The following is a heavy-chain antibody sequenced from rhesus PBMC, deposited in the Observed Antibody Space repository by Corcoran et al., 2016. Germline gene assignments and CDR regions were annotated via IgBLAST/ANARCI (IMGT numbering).Heavy chain of an antibody. CDR3: ACLSSWSPDY. J-gene: IGHJ4*01. CDR2: IYGSGGSN. V-gene: IGHV4S14*01. CDR1: GGPISGYYY. D-gene: IGHD6-13*01. Sequence: QVQLQESGPGLVKPSETLSLTCAVSGGPISGYYYWSWFRQPPGKGREWIGVIYGSGGSNYLTPSLKHRVPLSVDTSKNRFSLKLSSVTAADTAVYYCACLSSWSPDYWGQGVLVTVSS.